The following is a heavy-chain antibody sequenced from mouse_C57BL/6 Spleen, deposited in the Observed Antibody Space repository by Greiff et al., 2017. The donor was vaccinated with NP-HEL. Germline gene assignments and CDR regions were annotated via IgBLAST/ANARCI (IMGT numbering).Heavy chain of an antibody. D-gene: IGHD2-4*01. V-gene: IGHV3-6*01. Sequence: EVQLVESGPGLVKPSQSLSLTCSVTGYSITSGYYWNWIRQFPGNKLEWMGYISYDGSNNYNPSLKNRISITRDTSKNQFFLKLNSVTTEDTATYYCARGGLRRRDFAYWGQGTLVTVSA. J-gene: IGHJ3*01. CDR2: ISYDGSN. CDR3: ARGGLRRRDFAY. CDR1: GYSITSGYY.